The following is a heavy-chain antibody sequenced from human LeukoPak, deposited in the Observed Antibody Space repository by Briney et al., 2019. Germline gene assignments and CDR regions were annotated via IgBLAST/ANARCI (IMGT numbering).Heavy chain of an antibody. CDR3: ARDPSGGGYCSGGSCYSTYYYGMDV. CDR1: GFTFSDYY. Sequence: PGGSLRLSCAVSGFTFSDYYMSWIRQAPGKGLEWVSYISSSGSTIYYADSVKGRFTISRDNAKNSLYLQMNSLRAEDTAVYYCARDPSGGGYCSGGSCYSTYYYGMDVWGQGTTVTVSS. V-gene: IGHV3-11*01. D-gene: IGHD2-15*01. J-gene: IGHJ6*02. CDR2: ISSSGSTI.